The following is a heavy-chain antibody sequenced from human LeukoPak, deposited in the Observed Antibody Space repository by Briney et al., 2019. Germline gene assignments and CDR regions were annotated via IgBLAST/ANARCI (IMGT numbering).Heavy chain of an antibody. J-gene: IGHJ4*02. Sequence: SQTLSLTCAISGDXVSSNTAAWTWIRQSPSRGLEWLGRTFYRSKLYNEYAVSVRSRITINPDTSRNQSYLQLNSVNPEDTAVYYCGREVDTPWDRGIDYWGQGTLVTVSS. D-gene: IGHD5-18*01. CDR2: TFYRSKLYN. V-gene: IGHV6-1*01. CDR1: GDXVSSNTAA. CDR3: GREVDTPWDRGIDY.